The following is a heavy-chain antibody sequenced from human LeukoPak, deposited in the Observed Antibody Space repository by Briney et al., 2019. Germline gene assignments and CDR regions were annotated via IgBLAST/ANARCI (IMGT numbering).Heavy chain of an antibody. CDR2: ISAYNGNT. J-gene: IGHJ4*02. D-gene: IGHD2-8*01. CDR1: GYTFTSYG. V-gene: IGHV1-18*01. Sequence: ASVTVSCKASGYTFTSYGISWVRQAPGQGLEWMGWISAYNGNTNYAQKLQGRVTMTTDTSTSTAYMELRSLRSDDTAVYYCARGYCTNGVCPPQGLDYWGQGTLVTVSS. CDR3: ARGYCTNGVCPPQGLDY.